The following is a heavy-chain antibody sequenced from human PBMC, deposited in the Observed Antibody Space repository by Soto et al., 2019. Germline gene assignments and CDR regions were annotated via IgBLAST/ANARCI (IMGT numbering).Heavy chain of an antibody. V-gene: IGHV1-46*01. Sequence: QVQLVQSGAEVKKPGASVKVSCKASGYTFTSYYMHWVRQAPGQGLEWMGIINPSGGSTSYAQKFQGRVTMTRDTSTSTVYMELNSLISEDTAVYYCARGDILTGYPYYFDYWGQGTLVTVSS. CDR3: ARGDILTGYPYYFDY. CDR1: GYTFTSYY. J-gene: IGHJ4*02. CDR2: INPSGGST. D-gene: IGHD3-9*01.